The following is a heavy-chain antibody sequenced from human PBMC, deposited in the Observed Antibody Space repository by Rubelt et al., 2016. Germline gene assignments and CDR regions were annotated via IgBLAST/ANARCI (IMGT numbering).Heavy chain of an antibody. CDR3: VKGWYFDY. J-gene: IGHJ4*02. CDR2: INHSGST. Sequence: QVQLQQWGAGLLKPSETLSLTCAVYGGSFSGYYWSWIRQPPGKGLEWIGEINHSGSTNYNPSLQSRVTISVDTSKNQFSLKLSSVTAAETAVYYCVKGWYFDYWGQGTLVTVSS. V-gene: IGHV4-34*01. D-gene: IGHD6-13*01. CDR1: GGSFSGYY.